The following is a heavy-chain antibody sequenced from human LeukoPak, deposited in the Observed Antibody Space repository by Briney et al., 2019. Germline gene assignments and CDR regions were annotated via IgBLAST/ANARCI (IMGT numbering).Heavy chain of an antibody. J-gene: IGHJ3*02. D-gene: IGHD4-17*01. Sequence: PGGSLRLSCAASGFTFSSYEMNWVRQAPGKGLEWVSYISSSGSTIYYADSVKGRFTISRDNAKNTLYLQMSSLRAEDTAVYYCAKVHYGDYVHAFDIWGQGTMVTVSS. CDR3: AKVHYGDYVHAFDI. CDR1: GFTFSSYE. CDR2: ISSSGSTI. V-gene: IGHV3-48*03.